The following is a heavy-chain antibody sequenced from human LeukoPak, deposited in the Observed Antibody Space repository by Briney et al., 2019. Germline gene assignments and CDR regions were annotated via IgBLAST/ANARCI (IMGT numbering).Heavy chain of an antibody. D-gene: IGHD5-12*01. CDR3: AREESDTGYRPLDY. J-gene: IGHJ4*02. CDR2: ISYSSTTI. V-gene: IGHV3-48*04. Sequence: PGGSLRLSCAASEFSFSSYSMNWVRQAPGKGLEWVSYISYSSTTIYYADSVKGRFTISRDNAKNSLYLQMSSLRAEDTAVYYCAREESDTGYRPLDYWGQGTLVTVAS. CDR1: EFSFSSYS.